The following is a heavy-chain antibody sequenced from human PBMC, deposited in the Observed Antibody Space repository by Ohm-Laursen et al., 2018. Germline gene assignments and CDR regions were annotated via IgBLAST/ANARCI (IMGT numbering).Heavy chain of an antibody. J-gene: IGHJ4*02. CDR2: ISWNSGSI. V-gene: IGHV3-9*01. CDR3: ARDLYYDSSGYFGY. D-gene: IGHD3-22*01. CDR1: GFTFDDYA. Sequence: SLRLSCAASGFTFDDYAMHWVRQAPGKGLEWVSGISWNSGSIGYADSVKGRFTISRDNAKNSLYLQMNSLRAEDTAVYYCARDLYYDSSGYFGYRGQGTLVTVSS.